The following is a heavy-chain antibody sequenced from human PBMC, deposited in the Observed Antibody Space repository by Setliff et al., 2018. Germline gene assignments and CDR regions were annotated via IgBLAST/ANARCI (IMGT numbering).Heavy chain of an antibody. D-gene: IGHD6-13*01. V-gene: IGHV1-18*03. CDR1: GYSFINYG. Sequence: ASVKVSCKTSGYSFINYGLSWMRQAPGQGLEWVGWISGYNGNTDYAQNLQGRVTMTIDTSTSTAYMELSSLRSEDMAVYYCARSGGSSWQTKLDYWGQGTLVTVSS. CDR3: ARSGGSSWQTKLDY. J-gene: IGHJ4*02. CDR2: ISGYNGNT.